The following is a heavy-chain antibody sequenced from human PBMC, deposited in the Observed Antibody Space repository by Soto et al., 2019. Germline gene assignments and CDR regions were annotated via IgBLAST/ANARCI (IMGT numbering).Heavy chain of an antibody. CDR2: INTNTGNP. CDR1: GYTFTSYA. CDR3: ARGFSTGSVDPTHYYYYYMDV. D-gene: IGHD5-12*01. J-gene: IGHJ6*03. V-gene: IGHV7-4-1*01. Sequence: ASVKVSCKASGYTFTSYAMNWVRQAPGQGLEWMGWINTNTGNPTYAQGFTGRFVFSLDTSVSTAYLQVCSLKAEDTAVYYCARGFSTGSVDPTHYYYYYMDVWGKGTTVTVSS.